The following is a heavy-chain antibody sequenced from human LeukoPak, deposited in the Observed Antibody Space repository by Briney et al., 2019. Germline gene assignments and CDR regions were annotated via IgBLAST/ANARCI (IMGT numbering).Heavy chain of an antibody. Sequence: SQTLSLTCTVSGGSISSGDYYWRWIRQPPGKGLEWIGYIYYSGSAYYNPSLKSRVTISVDTSKNQFSLKLSSVTAADTAVYYCARDCSGGSCPGYWGQGALVTVSS. CDR3: ARDCSGGSCPGY. J-gene: IGHJ4*02. V-gene: IGHV4-30-4*01. CDR1: GGSISSGDYY. D-gene: IGHD2-15*01. CDR2: IYYSGSA.